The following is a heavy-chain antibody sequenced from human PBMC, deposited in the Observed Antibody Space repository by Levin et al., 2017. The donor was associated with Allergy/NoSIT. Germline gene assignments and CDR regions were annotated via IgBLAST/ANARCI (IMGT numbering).Heavy chain of an antibody. CDR3: ARGQTGNGYFDL. CDR2: INHRGST. CDR1: GASFSGYY. J-gene: IGHJ2*01. D-gene: IGHD7-27*01. Sequence: PSETLSLTCAVYGASFSGYYWTWIRQPPGKGLEWIGEINHRGSTNYYPSLKSRVTMSVDTSKNQFSLKLSSVTAADTAVYYCARGQTGNGYFDLWGRGTLVTVSS. V-gene: IGHV4-34*01.